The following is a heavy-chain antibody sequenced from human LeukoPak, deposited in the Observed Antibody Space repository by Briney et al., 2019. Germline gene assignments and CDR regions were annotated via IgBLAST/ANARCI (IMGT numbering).Heavy chain of an antibody. CDR1: GYTFTGYY. CDR2: INPNSGGT. V-gene: IGHV1-2*02. CDR3: ARDGGYDYYYYMDV. Sequence: ASVKVSCKASGYTFTGYYMHWVRQAPGQGLEWMGWINPNSGGTNYAQKFQGRVTMTRDTSISTAYMELSRLRSDDTAVYYCARDGGYDYYYYMDVWGKGTTVTISS. D-gene: IGHD4-23*01. J-gene: IGHJ6*03.